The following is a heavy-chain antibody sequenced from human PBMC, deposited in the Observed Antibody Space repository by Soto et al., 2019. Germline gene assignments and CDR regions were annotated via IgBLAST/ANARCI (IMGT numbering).Heavy chain of an antibody. Sequence: EVQLVESGGGLVQPGGSLRLSCAGSGFTFGADWMSWVRQAPGKGLEGVANINRGGYDRYYVDSVKGRFTISRDNAKNSLYLQMNSLRAEDTAVYYCTRDLDTSGSAPISEYWGQGTLVTVSS. CDR2: INRGGYDR. V-gene: IGHV3-7*03. CDR3: TRDLDTSGSAPISEY. CDR1: GFTFGADW. J-gene: IGHJ4*02. D-gene: IGHD3-22*01.